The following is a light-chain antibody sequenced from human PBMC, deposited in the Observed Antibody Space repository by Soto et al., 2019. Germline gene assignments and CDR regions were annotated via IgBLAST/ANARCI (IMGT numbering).Light chain of an antibody. J-gene: IGKJ1*01. CDR2: DAS. V-gene: IGKV1-13*02. CDR1: QGISSA. Sequence: AIQLTQSPSSLSASVGDRVTITCRASQGISSALAWYQQKPGKAPKLLIYDASSLESGVPSRFSGSGSGTDFTLPISSLQTEDFATYYCQQFNSYPLTFGQGTKVEIK. CDR3: QQFNSYPLT.